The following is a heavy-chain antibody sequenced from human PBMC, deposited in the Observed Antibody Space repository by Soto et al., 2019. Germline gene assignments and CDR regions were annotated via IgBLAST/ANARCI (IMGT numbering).Heavy chain of an antibody. Sequence: ASVHVSSNASAYTFTSYAMHWVRQAPGQRLEWMGWINAGNGNTNYSQKFQSRVTNTRDTSASTAYMELSSLRSEVTAVYYCARSIVVVTALDYWGQGTMVTVSS. D-gene: IGHD2-21*02. CDR3: ARSIVVVTALDY. CDR1: AYTFTSYA. CDR2: INAGNGNT. V-gene: IGHV1-3*01. J-gene: IGHJ4*02.